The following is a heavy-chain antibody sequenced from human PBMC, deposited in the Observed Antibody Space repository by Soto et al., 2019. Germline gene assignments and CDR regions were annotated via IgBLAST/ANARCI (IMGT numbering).Heavy chain of an antibody. CDR2: INPDGSEK. Sequence: GGSLRLSCAASGFTFSSYGMHWVRQAPGKGLEWVANINPDGSEKRYVDSVKGRFTISRDNAKNSLYLQMTSLTAEDSALYYCSRSLDSWGQGARVTVSS. J-gene: IGHJ4*02. CDR3: SRSLDS. V-gene: IGHV3-7*01. CDR1: GFTFSSYG.